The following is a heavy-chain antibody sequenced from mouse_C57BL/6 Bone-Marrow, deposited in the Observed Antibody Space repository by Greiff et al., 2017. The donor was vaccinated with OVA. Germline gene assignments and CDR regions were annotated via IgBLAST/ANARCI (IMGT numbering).Heavy chain of an antibody. V-gene: IGHV1-69*01. Sequence: QVHVKQPGAELVMPGASVKLSCKASGYTFTSYWMHWVKQRPGQGLEWIGEIDPSDSYTNYNQKFKGKSTLTGDKSSSTAYMQLSSLTSEDSAVYYCARSNHWYFDVWGTGTTVTVSS. CDR2: IDPSDSYT. J-gene: IGHJ1*03. CDR1: GYTFTSYW. CDR3: ARSNHWYFDV. D-gene: IGHD2-5*01.